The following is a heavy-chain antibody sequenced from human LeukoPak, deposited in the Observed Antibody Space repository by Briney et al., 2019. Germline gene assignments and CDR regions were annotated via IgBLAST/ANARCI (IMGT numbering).Heavy chain of an antibody. CDR3: ARERGLWGNRDAFDI. Sequence: GGSLRLSCAASGFTFSSYGMHWVRQAPGKGLEWVAFIRYDGSNKYYADSVKGRFTISRDNSKNTLYLQMNSLRAEDTAVYYCARERGLWGNRDAFDIWGQGTMVTVSS. D-gene: IGHD3-16*01. V-gene: IGHV3-30*02. CDR2: IRYDGSNK. CDR1: GFTFSSYG. J-gene: IGHJ3*02.